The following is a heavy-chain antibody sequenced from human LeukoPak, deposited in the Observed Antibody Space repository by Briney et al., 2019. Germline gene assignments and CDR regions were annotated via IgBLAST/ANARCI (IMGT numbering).Heavy chain of an antibody. J-gene: IGHJ6*02. V-gene: IGHV4-59*01. CDR2: IYYSGST. D-gene: IGHD3-10*01. Sequence: PSGTLSLTCAVSGCSISSYYWSWIRQPPGKGLEWIWYIYYSGSTNYNPSLKSGVTISVDTSKKPFSLQMSSVNDADTAVYYCAGFGETGMAVWGQGTTVTVSS. CDR3: AGFGETGMAV. CDR1: GCSISSYY.